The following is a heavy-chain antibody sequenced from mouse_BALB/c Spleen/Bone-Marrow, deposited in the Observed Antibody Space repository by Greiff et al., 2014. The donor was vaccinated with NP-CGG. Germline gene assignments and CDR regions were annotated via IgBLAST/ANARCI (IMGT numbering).Heavy chain of an antibody. CDR1: GFSLTSYG. J-gene: IGHJ3*01. V-gene: IGHV2-4-1*01. Sequence: QVQLQQSGPGLVQPSQSLSITCTVSGFSLTSYGVHWVRQSPGKGLEWLGVIWSGGSTDYNAAFISSMSISKDNAKTKVFFKMNSLQADDTAIYYFARNKNDYDGTLAYWGQGTLVTVSA. CDR2: IWSGGST. CDR3: ARNKNDYDGTLAY. D-gene: IGHD2-4*01.